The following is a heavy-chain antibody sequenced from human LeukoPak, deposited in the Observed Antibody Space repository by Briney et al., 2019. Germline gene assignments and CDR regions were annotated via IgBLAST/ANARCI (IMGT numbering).Heavy chain of an antibody. CDR3: ARGYDFWSGFSRMDV. D-gene: IGHD3-3*01. CDR2: IYPGHSDT. Sequence: GESLKISCKGSGYSFTSYWIGWVRQMPGKGLEWMGIIYPGHSDTRYSPSFQGQVTISADKSISTAYLQWSSLKASDTAMYYCARGYDFWSGFSRMDVWGQGTTVTVSS. CDR1: GYSFTSYW. J-gene: IGHJ6*02. V-gene: IGHV5-51*01.